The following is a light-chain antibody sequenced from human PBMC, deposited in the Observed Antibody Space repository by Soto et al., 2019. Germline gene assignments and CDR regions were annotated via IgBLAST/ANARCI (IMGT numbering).Light chain of an antibody. CDR1: QGIRND. J-gene: IGKJ1*01. V-gene: IGKV1-17*01. CDR2: AAS. CDR3: IQHNSYPWT. Sequence: DLEITQAPSSLSASVRDRVNMTCGASQGIRNDLGWYQQKPGKAPKRLIYAASSLQSGVPSRFSGSGSGTEFTLTISSLQTEDFATYYCIQHNSYPWTFGKGTKVDIK.